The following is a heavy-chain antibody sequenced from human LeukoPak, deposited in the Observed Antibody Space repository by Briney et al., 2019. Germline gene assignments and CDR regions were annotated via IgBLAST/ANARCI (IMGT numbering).Heavy chain of an antibody. CDR3: TSNYYGSGRYVADY. CDR2: IIPIFGTA. D-gene: IGHD3-10*01. CDR1: GGTFSSYA. V-gene: IGHV1-69*05. J-gene: IGHJ4*02. Sequence: SVKVSCKASGGTFSSYAISWVRQAPGQGLEWMARIIPIFGTANYAQKFQGRVTITTYESTSTAYMELSSLRSEDTAVYYCTSNYYGSGRYVADYWGQGTLVTVSS.